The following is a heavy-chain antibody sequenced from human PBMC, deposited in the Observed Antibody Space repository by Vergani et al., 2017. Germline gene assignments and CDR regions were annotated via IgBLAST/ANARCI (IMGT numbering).Heavy chain of an antibody. V-gene: IGHV3-33*06. CDR1: SFKLGDYG. J-gene: IGHJ4*02. Sequence: QVQLVESGGGVVQPGRSLRLSCTPSSFKLGDYGMHWVRQAPGRGLEWVSMTWYEGNNNYYADSVKGRFTISKDISKNTVYLQMNSLRVEDTAIYYCAKDISSSERYLDFWGQGTLVTVSA. CDR3: AKDISSSERYLDF. D-gene: IGHD6-13*01. CDR2: TWYEGNNN.